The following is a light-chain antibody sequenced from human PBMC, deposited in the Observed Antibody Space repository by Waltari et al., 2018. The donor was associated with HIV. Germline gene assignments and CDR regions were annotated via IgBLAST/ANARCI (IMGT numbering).Light chain of an antibody. CDR2: SNN. CDR1: SSNIGSNT. Sequence: QSVLTQPPSASGTPGQRVTISCSGSSSNIGSNTVNWYQQLPGTAPKLLIYSNNRRPYGVPDRFAGSKSGTSASLAIRGLQSEDEADYYCAAWDDSLNGPVFGGGTKLTVL. CDR3: AAWDDSLNGPV. J-gene: IGLJ2*01. V-gene: IGLV1-44*01.